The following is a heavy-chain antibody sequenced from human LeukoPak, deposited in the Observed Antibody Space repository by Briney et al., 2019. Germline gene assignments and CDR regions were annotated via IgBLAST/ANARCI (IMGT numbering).Heavy chain of an antibody. J-gene: IGHJ4*02. CDR1: RLTLSNYA. CDR2: ISGSGATT. V-gene: IGHV3-23*01. CDR3: AKDRKGVVVTAIDD. D-gene: IGHD2-21*02. Sequence: GGSLRLSCAASRLTLSNYAMAWVRQAPGKGLEWVSSISGSGATTYYADSVKGRFTISRDNSNNMLYLQLDSLRAEDTAIYYCAKDRKGVVVTAIDDWGQGTLVTVSS.